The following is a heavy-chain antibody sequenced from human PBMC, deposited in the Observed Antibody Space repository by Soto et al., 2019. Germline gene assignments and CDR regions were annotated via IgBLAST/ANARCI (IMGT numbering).Heavy chain of an antibody. J-gene: IGHJ6*02. CDR2: ISGSGSSV. Sequence: GGSLRLSCAASGFTFSHYVLSWVRQAPGGGLEWVSSISGSGSSVYLADSVRGRFAMSRDLSTNTVSLQMNSLTVEDTAIYYCAKIRASYLSASYFYYGLEVWGQGTTVTVSS. V-gene: IGHV3-23*01. CDR1: GFTFSHYV. CDR3: AKIRASYLSASYFYYGLEV. D-gene: IGHD2-21*01.